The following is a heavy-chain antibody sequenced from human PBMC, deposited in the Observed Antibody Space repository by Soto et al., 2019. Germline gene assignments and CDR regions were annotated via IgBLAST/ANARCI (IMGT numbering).Heavy chain of an antibody. Sequence: GGSLRLSCAASGFTFSSYGMHWVRQAPGKGLEWVAVIWYDGSNKYYADSVKGRFTISRDNSKNTLYLQMNSLRAEDTAVYYCARITGYSSSPQNYGMDVWGQGTTVTVSS. J-gene: IGHJ6*02. D-gene: IGHD6-19*01. CDR2: IWYDGSNK. CDR1: GFTFSSYG. V-gene: IGHV3-33*01. CDR3: ARITGYSSSPQNYGMDV.